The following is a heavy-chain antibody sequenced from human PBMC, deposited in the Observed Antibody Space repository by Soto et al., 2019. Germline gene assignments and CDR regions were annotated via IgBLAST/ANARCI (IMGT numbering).Heavy chain of an antibody. Sequence: QMQLQESGPGLVKPSQSLSLTCTVSGGSVSNHYWRWIRQPAGKGLEWLGRLYNAERTSYNPSLNRRVTTATDTSKNQFSLKLTSVTAAGPAVYLCASVALARSYFDCCGQGTLVAVAS. CDR1: GGSVSNHY. D-gene: IGHD2-21*01. CDR3: ASVALARSYFDC. CDR2: LYNAERT. J-gene: IGHJ4*02. V-gene: IGHV4-4*07.